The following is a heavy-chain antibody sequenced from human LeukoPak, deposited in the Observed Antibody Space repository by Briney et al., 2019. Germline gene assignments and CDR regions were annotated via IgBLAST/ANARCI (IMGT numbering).Heavy chain of an antibody. CDR3: ATIVGATRGYNLYYFDY. D-gene: IGHD1-26*01. Sequence: SETLSLTCTVSGGSISSSSYYWGWIRQPPGKGLEWIGSIYYSGSTYYNPSLKSRVTISVDTSKNQFSLKLSSVTAADTAVYYCATIVGATRGYNLYYFDYWGQGILVTVSS. J-gene: IGHJ4*02. CDR2: IYYSGST. CDR1: GGSISSSSYY. V-gene: IGHV4-39*07.